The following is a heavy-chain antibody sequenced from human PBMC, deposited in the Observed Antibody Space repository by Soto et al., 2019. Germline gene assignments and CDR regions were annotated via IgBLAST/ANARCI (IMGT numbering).Heavy chain of an antibody. CDR2: IYSGGST. CDR1: GFTVSSNY. CDR3: ARGSRTGDWYAFDI. V-gene: IGHV3-53*04. Sequence: GGSLRLSCAASGFTVSSNYMSWVRQAPGKGLEWVSVIYSGGSTYYADSVKGRFTISRHNSKNTLYLQTNSLRAEYTAVYYCARGSRTGDWYAFDIWGQGTMVTVSS. J-gene: IGHJ3*02. D-gene: IGHD7-27*01.